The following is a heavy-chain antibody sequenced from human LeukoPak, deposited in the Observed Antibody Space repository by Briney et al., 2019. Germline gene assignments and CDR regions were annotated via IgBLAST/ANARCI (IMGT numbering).Heavy chain of an antibody. D-gene: IGHD6-19*01. CDR3: ARHLFRQWLVFDY. V-gene: IGHV3-21*04. CDR2: ISSSSSYI. J-gene: IGHJ4*02. CDR1: GFTFSSYS. Sequence: GGSLRLSCAASGFTFSSYSMNWVRQAPGKGLEWVSSISSSSSYIYYADSVKGRFTISRDNAKNPLYLQMNSLRAEDTAVYYCARHLFRQWLVFDYWGQGTLVTVSS.